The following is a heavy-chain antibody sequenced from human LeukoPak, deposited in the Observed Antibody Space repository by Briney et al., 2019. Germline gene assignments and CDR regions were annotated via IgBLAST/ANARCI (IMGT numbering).Heavy chain of an antibody. CDR1: GFTFSSYG. CDR3: ARDLTMVRGSFDY. D-gene: IGHD3-10*01. V-gene: IGHV3-33*01. Sequence: GRSLRLSCAASGFTFSSYGMHRVRQAPGKGLEWVAVIWYDGSNKYYADSVKGRFTISRDNAKNSLYLQMNSLRAEDTALYYCARDLTMVRGSFDYWGQGTLVTVSS. CDR2: IWYDGSNK. J-gene: IGHJ4*02.